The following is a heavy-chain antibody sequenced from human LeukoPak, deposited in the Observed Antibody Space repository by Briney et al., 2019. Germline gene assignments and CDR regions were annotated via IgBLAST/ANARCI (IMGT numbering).Heavy chain of an antibody. D-gene: IGHD3-22*01. CDR2: INHSGST. J-gene: IGHJ4*02. Sequence: PSETLSLTCAAYGGAFSGYYWNWIRQPPGKGLEWIGEINHSGSTNYNPSLKSRVTISVDTSKNQFSLKLSSVTAADTAVYYCARFALFNYYDSSGYYYAPRYFDYWGQGTLVTVSS. CDR3: ARFALFNYYDSSGYYYAPRYFDY. CDR1: GGAFSGYY. V-gene: IGHV4-34*01.